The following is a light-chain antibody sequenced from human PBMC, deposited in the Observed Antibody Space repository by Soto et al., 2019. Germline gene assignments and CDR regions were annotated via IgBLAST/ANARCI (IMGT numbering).Light chain of an antibody. CDR2: EVS. V-gene: IGLV2-14*01. CDR1: RNDVGDYSY. Sequence: QSALTQPASVSGSPGQSITISCTGTRNDVGDYSYVSWYQQVPGKAPKLMIYEVSNRPSGVSNRFSGSKSGNTASLTISGLQAEDEADYYCSSYTSGITYVIFGGGTKVTVL. CDR3: SSYTSGITYVI. J-gene: IGLJ2*01.